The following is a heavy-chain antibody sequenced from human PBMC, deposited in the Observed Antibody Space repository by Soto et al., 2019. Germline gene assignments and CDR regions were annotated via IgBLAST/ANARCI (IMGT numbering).Heavy chain of an antibody. V-gene: IGHV3-21*01. CDR1: GFSFSDYT. Sequence: PWGSLRLSCAASGFSFSDYTINCCRHSPLKGLEWVSSISKGSDYIFYADKVKGRFTISRDNARNSLHLQMTSLRVEDTAVYYCAKDSGCVNNACAYDPWGQGTLVTVSS. CDR2: ISKGSDYI. J-gene: IGHJ5*02. CDR3: AKDSGCVNNACAYDP. D-gene: IGHD1-20*01.